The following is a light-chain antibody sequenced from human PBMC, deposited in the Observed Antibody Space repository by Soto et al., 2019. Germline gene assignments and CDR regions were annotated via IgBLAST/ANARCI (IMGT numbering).Light chain of an antibody. CDR1: SGHSNYD. V-gene: IGLV4-69*01. J-gene: IGLJ3*02. CDR2: IHSDGSH. CDR3: QTWGSGIRV. Sequence: QLVLTQSPSASASLGASVKLTCTLSSGHSNYDIAWHQQQPEKGPRYLMKIHSDGSHNKGDGIPDRFSGSSSGAERYLTISSLQSEDEADYYCQTWGSGIRVFGGGTQLTVL.